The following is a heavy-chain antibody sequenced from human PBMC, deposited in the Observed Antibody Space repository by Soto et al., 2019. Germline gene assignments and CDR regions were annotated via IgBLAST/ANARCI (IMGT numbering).Heavy chain of an antibody. D-gene: IGHD2-15*01. CDR2: ISGSGGST. CDR1: GXTFSSYA. J-gene: IGHJ4*02. Sequence: GGSLRLSCAASGXTFSSYAMSWVRQAPGKGLEWVSAISGSGGSTYYADSVKGRFTISRDNSKNTLYLQMNSLRAEDTAVYYCAKGPLPLNPYCSGGSCYDTRPGNYWGQGTLVTVSS. V-gene: IGHV3-23*01. CDR3: AKGPLPLNPYCSGGSCYDTRPGNY.